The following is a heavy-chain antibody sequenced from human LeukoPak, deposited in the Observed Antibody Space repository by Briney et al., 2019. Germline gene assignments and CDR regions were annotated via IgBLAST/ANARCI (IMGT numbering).Heavy chain of an antibody. J-gene: IGHJ6*02. V-gene: IGHV3-74*01. Sequence: GGSLRLSCAASGFTFSSYSMNWVRQAPGKGLVWVSRINSDGRNINYADSVRGRFTISRDNAKNTLYLQMNTLRVEDTAVYYCTRDLMDYDVSTGLHHYYMDVWGQGTTVTVSS. D-gene: IGHD3-9*01. CDR1: GFTFSSYS. CDR2: INSDGRNI. CDR3: TRDLMDYDVSTGLHHYYMDV.